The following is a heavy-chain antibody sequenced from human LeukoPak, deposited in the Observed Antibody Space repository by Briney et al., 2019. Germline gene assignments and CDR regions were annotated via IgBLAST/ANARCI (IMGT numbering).Heavy chain of an antibody. Sequence: SETLSLTCTVSGNSFGDYYWSWIRQPAGKGLEWIGRIYTSGSTTYNPSLKSRVTMSVDTSKSQFSLRLSSVTAADTAVYYCARASSEGWFDPWGQGTLVTVPS. CDR3: ARASSEGWFDP. D-gene: IGHD6-25*01. V-gene: IGHV4-4*07. J-gene: IGHJ5*02. CDR2: IYTSGST. CDR1: GNSFGDYY.